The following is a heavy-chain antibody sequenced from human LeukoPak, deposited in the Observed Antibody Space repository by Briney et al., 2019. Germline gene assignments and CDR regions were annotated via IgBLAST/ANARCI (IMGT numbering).Heavy chain of an antibody. V-gene: IGHV4-34*01. D-gene: IGHD3-9*01. J-gene: IGHJ4*02. CDR1: GGSFSGYY. Sequence: SETLSLTCAVYGGSFSGYYWSWIRQPPGKGLEWIGEINHSGSTNYNPSLKSRVTISVDTSKNQFSLKLSSVTAADTAVYYCARLGIRYFDWFPDYWGQGTLVTVSS. CDR2: INHSGST. CDR3: ARLGIRYFDWFPDY.